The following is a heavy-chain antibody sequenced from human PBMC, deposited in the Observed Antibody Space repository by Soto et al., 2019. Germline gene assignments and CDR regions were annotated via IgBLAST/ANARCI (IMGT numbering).Heavy chain of an antibody. CDR3: AKDEVPGHGFWLVAE. CDR1: GVIWIIYS. D-gene: IGHD6-19*01. CDR2: ITGSGGTI. J-gene: IGHJ1*01. V-gene: IGHV3-23*01. Sequence: WWSXRVSCSAAGVIWIIYSMILFRHAPGKGQEWVSGITGSGGTIEYAASVNGRFTISRDNSKNTVDLKMNSLRAEDTAMYYCAKDEVPGHGFWLVAERGQGLLVNV.